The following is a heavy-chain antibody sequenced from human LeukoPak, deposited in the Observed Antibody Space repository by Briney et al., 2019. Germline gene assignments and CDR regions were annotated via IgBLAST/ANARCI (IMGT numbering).Heavy chain of an antibody. V-gene: IGHV3-9*01. Sequence: GGSLRLSCGASGFAFDDYAMHWVRQAPGKGLEWVSGISWNSGSIDYADSVKGRFTISRDNAKNSLYLQMKSLRAEDTALYYCAKYGLAEMIAPAAPFDYWGQGTLVTVSS. CDR3: AKYGLAEMIAPAAPFDY. J-gene: IGHJ4*02. CDR2: ISWNSGSI. D-gene: IGHD2-2*01. CDR1: GFAFDDYA.